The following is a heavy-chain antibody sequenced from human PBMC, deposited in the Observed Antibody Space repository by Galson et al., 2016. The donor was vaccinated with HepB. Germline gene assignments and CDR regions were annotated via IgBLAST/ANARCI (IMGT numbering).Heavy chain of an antibody. V-gene: IGHV1-69*13. CDR2: IIPLFGTA. Sequence: SVKVSCKASGGTFRTYGINWARQAPGQGLEWMGGIIPLFGTANYAQKFQGRVTITADESTTTVYMELSSLRSEDTAVYYCARGSEGIAVAGTGYFDLWGRGTLVTVSS. J-gene: IGHJ2*01. CDR1: GGTFRTYG. CDR3: ARGSEGIAVAGTGYFDL. D-gene: IGHD6-19*01.